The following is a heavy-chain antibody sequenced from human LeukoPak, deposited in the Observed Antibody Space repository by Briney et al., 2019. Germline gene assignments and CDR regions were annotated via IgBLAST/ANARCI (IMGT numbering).Heavy chain of an antibody. CDR2: ISGSGGST. Sequence: SGGSLRLSCAASGFTFSSYAMSWVRQAPGKGLEWVSAISGSGGSTYYADSVKGRFTISRDNSKNTLYLQMNSLRAEDTAVYYCAKDQLDTIFGVASGGYWGQGTLVTVSS. CDR1: GFTFSSYA. D-gene: IGHD3-3*01. CDR3: AKDQLDTIFGVASGGY. J-gene: IGHJ4*02. V-gene: IGHV3-23*01.